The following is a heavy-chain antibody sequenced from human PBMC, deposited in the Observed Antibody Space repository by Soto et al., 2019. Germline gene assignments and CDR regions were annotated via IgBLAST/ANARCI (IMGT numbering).Heavy chain of an antibody. V-gene: IGHV4-59*12. Sequence: SETLSLTCTVSGGSISSYYWSWIRQPPGKGLEWIGYIYYSGSTYYNPSLKSRVTISVDTSKNQFSLKLSSVTAADTAVYYCARVPGPWGQGTMVTVSS. CDR2: IYYSGST. J-gene: IGHJ5*02. CDR1: GGSISSYY. D-gene: IGHD2-2*01. CDR3: ARVPGP.